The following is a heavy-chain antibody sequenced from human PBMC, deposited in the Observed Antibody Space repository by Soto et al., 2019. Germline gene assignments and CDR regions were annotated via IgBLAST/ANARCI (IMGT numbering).Heavy chain of an antibody. V-gene: IGHV4-39*01. CDR3: ARGNIAAALVY. Sequence: PSETLSLTCTVSGGSISSSSYYWGWIRQPPGKGLEWIGSIYYSGSTYYNPSLKSRVTISVDTSKNQFSLKLSSVTAADTAVYYCARGNIAAALVYWGQGTLVTVSS. CDR2: IYYSGST. D-gene: IGHD6-13*01. CDR1: GGSISSSSYY. J-gene: IGHJ4*02.